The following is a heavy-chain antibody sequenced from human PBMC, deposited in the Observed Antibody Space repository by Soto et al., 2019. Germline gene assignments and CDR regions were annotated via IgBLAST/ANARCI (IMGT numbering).Heavy chain of an antibody. V-gene: IGHV4-30-2*01. CDR1: GGSVTSGGHS. J-gene: IGHJ4*02. D-gene: IGHD3-16*02. Sequence: LSLTCVVSGGSVTSGGHSWSWIRQAPGKGLEWVGSIYQSKSAYYNPSLRSRVAISVDRSNNQVSLRMTSVTAADTAIYSCARGDTRLGELSHDYWGQGTLVTVSS. CDR3: ARGDTRLGELSHDY. CDR2: IYQSKSA.